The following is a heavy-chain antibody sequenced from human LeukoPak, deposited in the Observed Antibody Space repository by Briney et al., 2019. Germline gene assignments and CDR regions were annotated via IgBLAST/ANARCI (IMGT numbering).Heavy chain of an antibody. J-gene: IGHJ4*02. Sequence: ASVKVSCKASGYNFNTYGISWVRQAPGPGLEWMGWISSSTGNTKYAQKLQDRVTMTTDTSTSTAYLYLRNLRSDDTAVYYCVRLPLGYCSSTSCLDWGQGTLVTVSS. CDR3: VRLPLGYCSSTSCLD. CDR1: GYNFNTYG. CDR2: ISSSTGNT. V-gene: IGHV1-18*01. D-gene: IGHD2-2*01.